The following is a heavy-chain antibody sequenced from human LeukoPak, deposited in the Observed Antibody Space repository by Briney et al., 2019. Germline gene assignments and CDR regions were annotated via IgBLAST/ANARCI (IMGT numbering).Heavy chain of an antibody. CDR2: ISSSSSYI. D-gene: IGHD2-2*01. J-gene: IGHJ4*02. V-gene: IGHV3-21*01. CDR3: ARDSGVVVVPAVIGY. CDR1: GFTFSSYS. Sequence: GGSLRLSCAASGFTFSSYSMNWVRQAPGKGLEWVSSISSSSSYIYYADSVKGRFTISRDNAKNSLYLQMNSLRAEDTAVYYCARDSGVVVVPAVIGYWGQGTLVTVSS.